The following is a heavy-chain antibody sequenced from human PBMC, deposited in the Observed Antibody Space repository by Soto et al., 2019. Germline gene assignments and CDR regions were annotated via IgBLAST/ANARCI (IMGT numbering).Heavy chain of an antibody. D-gene: IGHD2-15*01. J-gene: IGHJ6*02. CDR3: TTDPSFDAAYCSSGSCYRSYGMDV. CDR2: IYTSGST. V-gene: IGHV4-4*07. Sequence: TLSLTCTVSGGSISSYYWSWIRQPAGKGLEWIGRIYTSGSTNYNPSLKSRVTMSVDTSKNQFSLKLSSVTAADTAVYYCTTDPSFDAAYCSSGSCYRSYGMDVWGQGTTVTVSS. CDR1: GGSISSYY.